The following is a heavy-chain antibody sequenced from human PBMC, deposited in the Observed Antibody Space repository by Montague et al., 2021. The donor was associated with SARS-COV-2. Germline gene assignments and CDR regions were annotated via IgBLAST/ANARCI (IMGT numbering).Heavy chain of an antibody. J-gene: IGHJ4*02. CDR1: GGSISSGSYY. V-gene: IGHV4-39*01. CDR3: ARVGSSGWYAPGYFDY. D-gene: IGHD6-19*01. CDR2: ISYSGST. Sequence: SETLSLTCTVSGGSISSGSYYWSWIRQPAGKGLEWFGSISYSGSTYYNPSLKGRVTISVDTSKHQFSLRLSSVTAADTAVYYCARVGSSGWYAPGYFDYWGQGTLVTVSS.